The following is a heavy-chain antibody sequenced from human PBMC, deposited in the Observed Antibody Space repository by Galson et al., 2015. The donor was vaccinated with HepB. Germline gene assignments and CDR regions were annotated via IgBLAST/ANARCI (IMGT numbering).Heavy chain of an antibody. Sequence: ETLSLTCTVSGGSISSYYWSWIRQPPGKGLEWIGYIYYSGSTNYNPSLKSRVTISVDTSKNQFSLKLSSVTAADTAVYYCARHYGSGSFDYWGQGTLVTVSS. CDR3: ARHYGSGSFDY. CDR1: GGSISSYY. CDR2: IYYSGST. J-gene: IGHJ4*02. D-gene: IGHD3-10*01. V-gene: IGHV4-59*08.